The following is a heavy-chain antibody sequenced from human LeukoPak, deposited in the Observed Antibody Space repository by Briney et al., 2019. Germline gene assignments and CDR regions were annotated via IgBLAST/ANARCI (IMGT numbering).Heavy chain of an antibody. D-gene: IGHD2-15*01. CDR3: ALWDDGSTSIGY. Sequence: PSESLSLTCAASGYSISSDHYWAWIPQPPGKGLECVAAIYHSGSTYYKPSLKTRLTISMDTSKNQFSLRLTSVTAADTAVYYCALWDDGSTSIGYWGQGTLVTVSS. CDR1: GYSISSDHY. V-gene: IGHV4-38-2*01. J-gene: IGHJ4*02. CDR2: IYHSGST.